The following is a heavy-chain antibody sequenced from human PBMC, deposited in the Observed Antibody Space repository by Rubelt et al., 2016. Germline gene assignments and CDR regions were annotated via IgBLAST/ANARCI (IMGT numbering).Heavy chain of an antibody. J-gene: IGHJ4*02. CDR1: GFTFTNYW. CDR2: ISTDGRST. CDR3: ARDKRGSGSFDY. V-gene: IGHV3-74*01. Sequence: EVQLVESGGGLVQPGGSLRLSCAASGFTFTNYWTHWVRQAPGKGLVWISRISTDGRSTSYADSVKGRFTISRGNAKNTLYLQMNSLRVEDTAVYYCARDKRGSGSFDYWGQGTLVTVSS. D-gene: IGHD6-19*01.